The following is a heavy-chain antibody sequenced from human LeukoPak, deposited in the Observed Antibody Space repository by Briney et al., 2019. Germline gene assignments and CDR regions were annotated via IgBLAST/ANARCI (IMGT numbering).Heavy chain of an antibody. CDR3: ASRINMVRGPFDY. Sequence: GGSLRLSCAASGFTFSSYAMSWVRQAPGKGLEWVSAISGSGGSTYYADSVKGRFTISRDNSKNSLYLQMNSLRAEDTAVYYCASRINMVRGPFDYWGQGTLVTVSS. CDR1: GFTFSSYA. D-gene: IGHD3-10*01. CDR2: ISGSGGST. V-gene: IGHV3-23*01. J-gene: IGHJ4*02.